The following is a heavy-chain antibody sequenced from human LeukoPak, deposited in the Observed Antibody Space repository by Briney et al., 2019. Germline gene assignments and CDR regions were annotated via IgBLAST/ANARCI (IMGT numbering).Heavy chain of an antibody. CDR2: INANSGGT. D-gene: IGHD6-13*01. V-gene: IGHV1-2*02. J-gene: IGHJ3*02. Sequence: ASVRVSCKASGHTFTGYCMHWVRQAPGQGLEWMGWINANSGGTNYAQKFQGRVTMTRDTSISTAYMELNSLRAEDTAVYYCARDIAAAGISHAFDIWGQGTMVTVSS. CDR3: ARDIAAAGISHAFDI. CDR1: GHTFTGYC.